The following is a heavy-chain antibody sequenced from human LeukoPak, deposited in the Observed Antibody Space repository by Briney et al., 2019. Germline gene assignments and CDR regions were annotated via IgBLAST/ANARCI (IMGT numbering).Heavy chain of an antibody. J-gene: IGHJ4*02. CDR2: ISSSSTYT. D-gene: IGHD6-13*01. CDR1: GFTFSDFY. V-gene: IGHV3-11*05. Sequence: PGGSLRLSCAASGFTFSDFYMSWIRQAPGKGLEWVSYISSSSTYTNYADSVKGRFTISRDISRNTLYLQMNSLRAEDAAVYYCARDRGNPKAAAGVYHSDYWGQGTLVTVSS. CDR3: ARDRGNPKAAAGVYHSDY.